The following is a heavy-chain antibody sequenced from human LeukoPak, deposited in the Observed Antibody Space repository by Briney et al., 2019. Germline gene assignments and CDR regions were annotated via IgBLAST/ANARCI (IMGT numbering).Heavy chain of an antibody. Sequence: ASVKVSCKASGYTFTSYAMHWVRQAPGQRLEWVGWINAGNGNTKYSQKLQGRVTMTTDTSTSTAYMELRSLRSDDTAVYYCARDKHYPGPYYYYGMDVWGQGTTVTVSS. CDR3: ARDKHYPGPYYYYGMDV. D-gene: IGHD1-26*01. CDR1: GYTFTSYA. CDR2: INAGNGNT. J-gene: IGHJ6*02. V-gene: IGHV1-3*01.